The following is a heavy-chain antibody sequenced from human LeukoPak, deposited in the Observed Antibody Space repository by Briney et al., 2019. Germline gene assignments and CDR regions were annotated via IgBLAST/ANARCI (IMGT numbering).Heavy chain of an antibody. CDR2: ISYDGNNE. CDR1: GFTFSNYA. V-gene: IGHV3-30*01. D-gene: IGHD2-2*01. J-gene: IGHJ4*02. CDR3: ARCPAAIQSFDY. Sequence: GRSLRLSCAASGFTFSNYAMHWVRQAPGKGLEWVAAISYDGNNEYYADSVKGRFTISRDSSQNTLYLHMNSLRAEDTAVYYCARCPAAIQSFDYWGQGTLVIVSS.